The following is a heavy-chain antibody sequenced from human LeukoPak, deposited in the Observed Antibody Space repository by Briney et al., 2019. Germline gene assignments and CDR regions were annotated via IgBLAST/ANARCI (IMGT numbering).Heavy chain of an antibody. V-gene: IGHV1-69*06. D-gene: IGHD5-24*01. Sequence: SVKVSCKASGYTFTGYYMHWVRQAPGQGLEWMGGIIPIFGTANYAQKFQGRVTITADKSTSTAYMELSSLRSEDTAVYYCASGRWVATIYYYYYMDVWGKGTTVTVSS. CDR2: IIPIFGTA. CDR1: GYTFTGYY. J-gene: IGHJ6*03. CDR3: ASGRWVATIYYYYYMDV.